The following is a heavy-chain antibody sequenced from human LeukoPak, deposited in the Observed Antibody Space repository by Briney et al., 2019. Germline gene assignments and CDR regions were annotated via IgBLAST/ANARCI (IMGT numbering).Heavy chain of an antibody. V-gene: IGHV3-74*01. CDR2: INSDGSWT. Sequence: RPGGSLRLSCVASGNYWMHWVRQAPGKGLVWVSHINSDGSWTSYADSVKGRFTISKDNAKNTVYLQMNSLRAEDTAVYYCVSFYETYWGRGTLVTVSS. CDR3: VSFYETY. D-gene: IGHD2/OR15-2a*01. J-gene: IGHJ4*02. CDR1: GNYW.